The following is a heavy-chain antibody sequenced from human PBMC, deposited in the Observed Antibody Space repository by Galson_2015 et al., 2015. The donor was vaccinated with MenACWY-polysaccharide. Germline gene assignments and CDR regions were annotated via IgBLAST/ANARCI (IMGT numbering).Heavy chain of an antibody. Sequence: SLRLSCAGSGFSFSTYSMNWVRQAPGEGLERVSYIKTEGDSTNYADSVKGRFTVSRDNAKDSMYLQMNSLRDEDTAVYYCERAMMPGSNDPCHIWARAPMVTLSS. J-gene: IGHJ3*02. V-gene: IGHV3-48*02. D-gene: IGHD3-22*01. CDR2: IKTEGDST. CDR1: GFSFSTYS. CDR3: ERAMMPGSNDPCHI.